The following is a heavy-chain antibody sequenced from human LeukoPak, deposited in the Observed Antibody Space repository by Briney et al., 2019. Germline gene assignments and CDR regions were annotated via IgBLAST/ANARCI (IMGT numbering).Heavy chain of an antibody. CDR1: GFTFSDYY. CDR3: ARDEELQNFDY. D-gene: IGHD1-26*01. Sequence: GGSLRLSCAASGFTFSDYYMSWIRQAPGKGLEWVSSISSSSSYIYYADSVKGRFTISRDNAKNSLYLQMNSLRAEDTAVYYCARDEELQNFDYWGQGTLVTVSS. J-gene: IGHJ4*02. CDR2: ISSSSSYI. V-gene: IGHV3-11*06.